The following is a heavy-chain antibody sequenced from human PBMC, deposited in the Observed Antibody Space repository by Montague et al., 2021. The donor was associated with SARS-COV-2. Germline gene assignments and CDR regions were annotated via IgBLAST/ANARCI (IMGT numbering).Heavy chain of an antibody. V-gene: IGHV4-59*01. CDR2: IYYSGST. Sequence: SETLSLTCTVSGGSISSYYWSWIRQPPGKGLEWIGYIYYSGSTNYKPSLKSRVTISVDTSTNQFSLKLSSVTAADTAVYYCARGGYYDYAFDIWGQGTMVTVSS. CDR1: GGSISSYY. D-gene: IGHD3-22*01. J-gene: IGHJ3*02. CDR3: ARGGYYDYAFDI.